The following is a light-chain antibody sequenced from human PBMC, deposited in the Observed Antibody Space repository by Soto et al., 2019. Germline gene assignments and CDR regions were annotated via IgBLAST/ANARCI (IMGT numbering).Light chain of an antibody. V-gene: IGKV1-8*01. CDR1: QGISSY. CDR3: QQYYSYPWT. Sequence: AIRMTQSPSSFSASTGDRVTITCRASQGISSYLAWYQQKPGKAPKLLIYAASTLQSGVPSRFSGSGSGTDFTLTISCLQSEDFATYYRQQYYSYPWTFGQGTKVDI. J-gene: IGKJ1*01. CDR2: AAS.